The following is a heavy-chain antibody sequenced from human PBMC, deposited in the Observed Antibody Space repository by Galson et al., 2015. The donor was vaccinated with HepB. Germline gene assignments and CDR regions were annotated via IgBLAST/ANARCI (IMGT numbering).Heavy chain of an antibody. CDR2: IWYDGSNK. J-gene: IGHJ2*01. CDR1: RFTFSSYG. D-gene: IGHD4-23*01. V-gene: IGHV3-33*01. CDR3: ARDDKTFVDYGDNVGWNCDL. Sequence: SLRLSCAASRFTFSSYGMHWVRQAPGKGLEWVAIIWYDGSNKYYADSVKGRFTISRDNSKNTLYLQMNSLRAEDTAVYYCARDDKTFVDYGDNVGWNCDLWCHGTLVTVSS.